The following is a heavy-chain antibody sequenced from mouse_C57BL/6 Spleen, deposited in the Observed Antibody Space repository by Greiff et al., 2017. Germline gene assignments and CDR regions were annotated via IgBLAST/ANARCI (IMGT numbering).Heavy chain of an antibody. V-gene: IGHV3-6*01. Sequence: ESGPGLVKPSQSLSLTCSVTGYSITSGYYWNWIRQFPGNKLEWMGYISYDGSNNYNPSLKNRIFITRDTSKNQFFLKLNSVTTEDTATYYCARGDDGYPFDYWGQGTTLTVSS. CDR1: GYSITSGYY. CDR3: ARGDDGYPFDY. J-gene: IGHJ2*01. D-gene: IGHD2-3*01. CDR2: ISYDGSN.